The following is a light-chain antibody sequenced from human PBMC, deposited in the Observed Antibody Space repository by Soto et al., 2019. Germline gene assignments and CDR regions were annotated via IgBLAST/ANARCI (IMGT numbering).Light chain of an antibody. Sequence: RSPLYLYTSVEHRVGIACKSSQDISNRLNWYQQKPGKAPKLLIYDASNLETGVSSRFSGSRSGTDFKGIISSLQSEDVASYYGQQYDNLPITFAQGTRLDIK. V-gene: IGKV1-33*01. J-gene: IGKJ5*01. CDR3: QQYDNLPIT. CDR1: QDISNR. CDR2: DAS.